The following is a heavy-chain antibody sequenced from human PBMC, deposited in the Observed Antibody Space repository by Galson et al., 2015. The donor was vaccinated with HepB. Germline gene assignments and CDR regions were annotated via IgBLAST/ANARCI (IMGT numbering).Heavy chain of an antibody. CDR3: ARGEWVVRFGTTD. V-gene: IGHV3-30-3*01. Sequence: SLRLFCAASGFTFSSYAMHWVRQAPGKGLEWVAVISYDGSNKYYADSVKGRFTISRDNSKNTLYLQMNSLRAEDTAVYYCARGEWVVRFGTTDWGQGTLVTVSS. CDR2: ISYDGSNK. J-gene: IGHJ4*02. CDR1: GFTFSSYA. D-gene: IGHD1-1*01.